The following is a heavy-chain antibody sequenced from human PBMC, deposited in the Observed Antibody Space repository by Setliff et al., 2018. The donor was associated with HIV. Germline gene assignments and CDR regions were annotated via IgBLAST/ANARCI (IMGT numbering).Heavy chain of an antibody. CDR3: ARELKSSSGWYGYFYMDV. CDR2: IIPIFGTT. CDR1: GRSFSSYA. V-gene: IGHV1-69*05. J-gene: IGHJ6*03. D-gene: IGHD6-19*01. Sequence: SVKVSCKTSGRSFSSYAVSWVRQAPGQGLEWMGGIIPIFGTTNYAQKFQGRVTMTRDTSIGTAYMELSSLRSDDTAVYYCARELKSSSGWYGYFYMDVWGKGTTVTVSS.